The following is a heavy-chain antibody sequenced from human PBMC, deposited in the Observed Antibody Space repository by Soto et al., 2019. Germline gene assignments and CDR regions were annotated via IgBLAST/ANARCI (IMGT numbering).Heavy chain of an antibody. Sequence: SESLSLTCAVYGGSFSGYYWSWIRQPPGKGLEWIGEINHSGSTNYNPPLKSRVTISVDTSKNQLSLQLSSVTAADTAVYYCAREEAHLAPGFDYWGQGTLVTVSS. J-gene: IGHJ4*02. D-gene: IGHD3-10*01. CDR2: INHSGST. V-gene: IGHV4-34*01. CDR1: GGSFSGYY. CDR3: AREEAHLAPGFDY.